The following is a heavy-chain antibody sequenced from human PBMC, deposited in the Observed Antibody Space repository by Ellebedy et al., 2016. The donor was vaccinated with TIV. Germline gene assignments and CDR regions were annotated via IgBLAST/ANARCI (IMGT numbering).Heavy chain of an antibody. CDR1: GFTFDDYG. CDR2: INWNGGST. V-gene: IGHV3-20*04. CDR3: ASHVDTAMVTPFDY. D-gene: IGHD5-18*01. J-gene: IGHJ4*02. Sequence: GESLKISXAASGFTFDDYGMSWVRQAPGKGLEWVSGINWNGGSTGYADSVKGRFTISRDNAKNSLYLQMNSLRAEDTALYYCASHVDTAMVTPFDYWGQGTLVTVSS.